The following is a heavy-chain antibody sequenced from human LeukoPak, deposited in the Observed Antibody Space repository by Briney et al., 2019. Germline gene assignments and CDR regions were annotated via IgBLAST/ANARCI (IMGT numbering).Heavy chain of an antibody. D-gene: IGHD3-16*02. CDR3: AKDGTFGGVIVLRYYFDY. CDR1: GFTFSSYA. Sequence: PGASLRLSCAASGFTFSSYAMSWVRQAPGKGLEWVSAISDSGGSTYYADSVKGRFTISRDNSKNTLYLQMNSLRAEDTAVYYCAKDGTFGGVIVLRYYFDYWGQGTLVTVSS. J-gene: IGHJ4*02. CDR2: ISDSGGST. V-gene: IGHV3-23*01.